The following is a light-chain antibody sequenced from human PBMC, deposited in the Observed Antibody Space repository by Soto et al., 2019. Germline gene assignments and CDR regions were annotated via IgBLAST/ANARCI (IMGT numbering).Light chain of an antibody. V-gene: IGLV2-8*01. CDR2: EVS. Sequence: QSVLTQPPSASGSPGQSVTISCPGTSNDVGGYNYVSWYQQHPGKAPKLMIYEVSKRPSGVPDRFSGSKSANTASLTVSGLQAEDDADYSSSTYVFTHTFHVFGTGTMVTVL. CDR3: STYVFTHTFHV. J-gene: IGLJ1*01. CDR1: SNDVGGYNY.